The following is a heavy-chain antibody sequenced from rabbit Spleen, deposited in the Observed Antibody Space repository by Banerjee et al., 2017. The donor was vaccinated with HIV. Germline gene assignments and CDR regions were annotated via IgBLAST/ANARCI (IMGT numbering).Heavy chain of an antibody. CDR2: IYAGSRRTT. J-gene: IGHJ2*01. V-gene: IGHV1S40*01. Sequence: QSLEESGGDLVKPGASLTLTCTASGFSFSSSVCMSWVRQAPGKGLEWIACIYAGSRRTTSYASWAKGRFTISKTSSTTVTLQMTSLTAADTATYFCARDGSSYYTFELWGPGTLVTVS. CDR1: GFSFSSSVC. D-gene: IGHD8-1*01. CDR3: ARDGSSYYTFEL.